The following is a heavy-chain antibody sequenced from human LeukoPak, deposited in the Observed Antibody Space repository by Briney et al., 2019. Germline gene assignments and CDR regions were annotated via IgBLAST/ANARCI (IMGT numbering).Heavy chain of an antibody. D-gene: IGHD3-10*01. CDR3: ARQGKGFPTHYFDY. J-gene: IGHJ4*02. CDR1: GGSISSYY. Sequence: PSETLSLTCTVSGGSISSYYWSWIRQPPGKGLEWIGYIYYSGSTNYNPSLKSRVTISVDTSKNQFSLKLSSVTAADTAVYYCARQGKGFPTHYFDYWGQGTLVTVSS. V-gene: IGHV4-59*08. CDR2: IYYSGST.